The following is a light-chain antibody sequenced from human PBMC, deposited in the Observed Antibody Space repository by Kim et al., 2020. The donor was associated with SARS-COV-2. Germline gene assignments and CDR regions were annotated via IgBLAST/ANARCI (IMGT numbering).Light chain of an antibody. CDR2: GTS. CDR1: QSVTT. Sequence: EIVLTQSPGTLSLSPGERATLSCVASQSVTTLAWFQQKPGQAPRLLIYGTSNRATDIPDRFSGSGSGTDFTLTISRLEPEDFVVYYCQQYGSSPYTFGQGTKLEI. CDR3: QQYGSSPYT. J-gene: IGKJ2*01. V-gene: IGKV3-20*01.